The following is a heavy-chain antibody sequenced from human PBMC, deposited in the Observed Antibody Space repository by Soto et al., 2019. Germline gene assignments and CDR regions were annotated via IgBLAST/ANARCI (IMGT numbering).Heavy chain of an antibody. CDR2: ISGSGGST. D-gene: IGHD3-3*01. J-gene: IGHJ6*03. CDR3: AKGGYGITIFGVVIMDYYMDV. Sequence: GGSLRLSCAASGFTFSSYAMSWVRQAPGKGLEWVSAISGSGGSTYYADSVKGRFTISRDNSKNTLYLQMNSLRAEDTAVYYCAKGGYGITIFGVVIMDYYMDVWGKGTTVTVSS. V-gene: IGHV3-23*01. CDR1: GFTFSSYA.